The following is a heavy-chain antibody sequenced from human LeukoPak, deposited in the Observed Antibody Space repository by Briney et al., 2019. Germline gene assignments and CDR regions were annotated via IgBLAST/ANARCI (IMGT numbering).Heavy chain of an antibody. V-gene: IGHV3-23*01. D-gene: IGHD6-13*01. CDR2: ISGSGGST. J-gene: IGHJ4*02. CDR3: AKDSKTGYSSSWYY. Sequence: GGSLRLSCAASAFTFSSYSMNWVRQAPGKGLEWVSAISGSGGSTYYADSVKGRFTISRDNSKNTLYLQMNSLRAEDTAVYYCAKDSKTGYSSSWYYWGQGTLVTVSS. CDR1: AFTFSSYS.